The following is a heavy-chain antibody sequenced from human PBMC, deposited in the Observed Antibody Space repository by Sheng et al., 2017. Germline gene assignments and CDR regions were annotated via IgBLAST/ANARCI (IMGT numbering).Heavy chain of an antibody. CDR3: AREYYYGSGSYGWLDP. V-gene: IGHV4-59*01. D-gene: IGHD3-10*01. CDR1: GGSISSYY. Sequence: QVQLQESGPGLVKPSETLSLTCTVSGGSISSYYWSWIRQPPGKGLEWIGYIYYSGGSTYNPSLKSRVTISVDTSKNQFSLELSSVTAADTAVYYCAREYYYGSGSYGWLDPWGQGTLVTVSS. J-gene: IGHJ5*02. CDR2: IYYSGGS.